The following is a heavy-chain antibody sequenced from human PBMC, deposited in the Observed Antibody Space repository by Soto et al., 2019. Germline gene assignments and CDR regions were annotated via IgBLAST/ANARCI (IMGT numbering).Heavy chain of an antibody. Sequence: VQLVQSGAEVKKPGASVKVSCKASGYTFSSYFISWVRQDPGQGLEWMGWISAYNGNTNYAHNLQGRVTMTTDTSTSTAYVEWRSLRSDDTAVYYCASDLPPVDYWCQGTLVTVSS. V-gene: IGHV1-18*01. CDR3: ASDLPPVDY. CDR2: ISAYNGNT. J-gene: IGHJ4*02. CDR1: GYTFSSYF.